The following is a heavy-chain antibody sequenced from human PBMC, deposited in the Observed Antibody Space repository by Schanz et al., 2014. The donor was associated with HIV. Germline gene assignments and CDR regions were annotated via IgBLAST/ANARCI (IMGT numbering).Heavy chain of an antibody. CDR2: IYSDGSTT. CDR3: AKTTWGRRVDAFDI. J-gene: IGHJ3*02. D-gene: IGHD3-16*01. CDR1: GFTFSDFW. Sequence: EVHLVESGGGMVQPGGSLRLSCSAFGFTFSDFWMTWVRQAPGKGLVWVSRIYSDGSTTSYADSVKGRFTIARDNSKKTLYLQMNSLRAEDTAVYYCAKTTWGRRVDAFDIWGQGTMVTVSS. V-gene: IGHV3-74*02.